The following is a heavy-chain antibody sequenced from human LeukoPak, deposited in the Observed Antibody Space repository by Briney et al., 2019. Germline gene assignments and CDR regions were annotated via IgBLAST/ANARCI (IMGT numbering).Heavy chain of an antibody. Sequence: GASVKVSCKASGYSFTGSAMNWVRQAPEQGLEWMGWINTNTGNPTYAQGFTGRFVFSLDTSVSTAYLQISSLKAEDTAVYYCARDFFSSDYWGQGTLVTVSS. J-gene: IGHJ4*02. CDR3: ARDFFSSDY. CDR2: INTNTGNP. V-gene: IGHV7-4-1*02. D-gene: IGHD2-2*01. CDR1: GYSFTGSA.